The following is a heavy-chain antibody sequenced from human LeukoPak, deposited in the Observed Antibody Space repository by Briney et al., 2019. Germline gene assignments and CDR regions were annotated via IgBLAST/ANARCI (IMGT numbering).Heavy chain of an antibody. CDR3: ARDRSVLLWFGELSHWFDP. D-gene: IGHD3-10*01. J-gene: IGHJ5*02. CDR1: GFTFSSYW. Sequence: GGSLRLSCAASGFTFSSYWMSWVRQAPGKGLEWVANIKQDGSEKYYVDSVKGRFTISRDNAKNSLYLQMNSLRAEDTAVYYCARDRSVLLWFGELSHWFDPWGQGTLVTVSS. V-gene: IGHV3-7*01. CDR2: IKQDGSEK.